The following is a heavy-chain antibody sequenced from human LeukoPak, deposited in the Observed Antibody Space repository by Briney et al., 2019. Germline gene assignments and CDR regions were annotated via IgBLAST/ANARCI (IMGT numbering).Heavy chain of an antibody. J-gene: IGHJ4*02. Sequence: ASVKVSCTASGYTFTTYGINWARQAPGQGLEWMGWINTNTGNPTYAQGFTGRFVFSLDTSVSTAYLQISSLKAEDTAVYYCAREGDGYNYGFDYWGQGTLVTVSS. CDR3: AREGDGYNYGFDY. D-gene: IGHD5-24*01. V-gene: IGHV7-4-1*02. CDR1: GYTFTTYG. CDR2: INTNTGNP.